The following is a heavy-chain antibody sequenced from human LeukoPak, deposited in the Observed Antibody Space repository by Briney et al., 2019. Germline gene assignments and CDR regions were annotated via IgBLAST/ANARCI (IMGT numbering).Heavy chain of an antibody. CDR3: ARGHSAVLAASYKWTPDY. V-gene: IGHV3-21*01. CDR2: ITRGGDYI. CDR1: GFTFNTFN. J-gene: IGHJ4*02. D-gene: IGHD3-9*01. Sequence: GGSLRLSCAAPGFTFNTFNMNWVRQAPGKGRDWVSSITRGGDYIYYADSVKGRFTTSRDNAKNSLSLQLNSLRLEDTAVYYCARGHSAVLAASYKWTPDYWGQGTLVTVSS.